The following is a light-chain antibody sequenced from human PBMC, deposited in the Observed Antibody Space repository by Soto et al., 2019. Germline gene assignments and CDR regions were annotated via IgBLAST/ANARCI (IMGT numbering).Light chain of an antibody. J-gene: IGLJ2*01. CDR2: EGS. CDR3: CSYEGSSTSHVV. Sequence: QSALTQPASVSGSPGQSITISCTGTSSDVGSYNLVSWYQQHPGKAPKLMIYEGSKRPSGVSNRFSGSKSGNTASLTISGLQAEDEADYYCCSYEGSSTSHVVFGGGTKVTVL. V-gene: IGLV2-23*01. CDR1: SSDVGSYNL.